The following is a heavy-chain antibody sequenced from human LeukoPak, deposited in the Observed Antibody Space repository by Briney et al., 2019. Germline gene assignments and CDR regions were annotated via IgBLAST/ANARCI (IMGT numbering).Heavy chain of an antibody. D-gene: IGHD3-22*01. CDR2: ISSNGGST. V-gene: IGHV3-64*01. J-gene: IGHJ4*02. CDR3: ARAPSPYDSSGYSDY. Sequence: GGSLRLSCAASGFTFSSYAMSWVRQAPGKGLEYVSAISSNGGSTYYANSVKGRFTISRDNSKNTLYLQMGSLRAEDMAVYYCARAPSPYDSSGYSDYWGQGTLVTVSS. CDR1: GFTFSSYA.